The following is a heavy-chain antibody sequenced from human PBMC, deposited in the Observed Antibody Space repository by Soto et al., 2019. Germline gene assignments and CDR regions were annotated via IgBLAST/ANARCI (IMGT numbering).Heavy chain of an antibody. Sequence: EVQLLESGGGLVQPGGSLRLSFAASGFTFNAYAMTWVGQAPGKGLEWVSAIGGSGGNRYYADSVRGRFTISRDNSKDTVDLQMNSLRVEDTAVYYCARVASDYINSVDNWGQGILVTVSS. CDR3: ARVASDYINSVDN. J-gene: IGHJ4*02. CDR1: GFTFNAYA. V-gene: IGHV3-23*01. D-gene: IGHD4-4*01. CDR2: IGGSGGNR.